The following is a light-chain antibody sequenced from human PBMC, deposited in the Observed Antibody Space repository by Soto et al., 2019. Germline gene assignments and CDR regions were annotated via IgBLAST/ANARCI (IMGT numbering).Light chain of an antibody. V-gene: IGKV1D-17*01. CDR2: AAS. Sequence: NLQMTQSPSAMSASVGDRVTITCRARQGISNYLAWFQQKPGKVPKHLIYAASSLQSGVPSRFSGSGSGTEFTLTISSLQPEDFATYYCLQHNSYPRLTFGGGTKVEIK. CDR3: LQHNSYPRLT. J-gene: IGKJ4*01. CDR1: QGISNY.